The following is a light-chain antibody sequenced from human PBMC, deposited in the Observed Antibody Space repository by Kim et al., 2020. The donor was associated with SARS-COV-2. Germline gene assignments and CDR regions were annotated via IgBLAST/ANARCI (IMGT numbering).Light chain of an antibody. Sequence: DIQITQSPSTLSASVGDRVTITCRASQSISTWLAWYQQKPGKAPKVLIYDASTLESGVPSRFSGSGSGTDFTLTISSLQPDDFATYYCQQYNSYLWTFGQGTKVEI. CDR2: DAS. V-gene: IGKV1-5*01. CDR3: QQYNSYLWT. CDR1: QSISTW. J-gene: IGKJ1*01.